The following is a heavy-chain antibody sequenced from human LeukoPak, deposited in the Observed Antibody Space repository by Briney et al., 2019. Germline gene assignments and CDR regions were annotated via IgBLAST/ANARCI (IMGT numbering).Heavy chain of an antibody. D-gene: IGHD1-14*01. CDR1: GFSFSSRSYF. J-gene: IGHJ4*02. Sequence: GGSLRLSCAGSGFSFSSRSYFMSWVRQPPGKGLEWVANINHDGSVKNYVDSVKGRYTISRDNAKNLLFLQMNSLRVEDTAMYYCATSRCPEDNWGQGTLVTVSS. CDR2: INHDGSVK. CDR3: ATSRCPEDN. V-gene: IGHV3-7*01.